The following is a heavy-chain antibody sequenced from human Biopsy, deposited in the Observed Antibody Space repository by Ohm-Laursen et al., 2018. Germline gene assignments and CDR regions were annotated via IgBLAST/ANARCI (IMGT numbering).Heavy chain of an antibody. D-gene: IGHD6-6*01. J-gene: IGHJ6*02. V-gene: IGHV3-21*06. Sequence: SLRLSCSASGFTFSSYAMNWVRQAPGEGLEWVSSIGSSGSDVYYAASVKGRFTSSRDNARNSLYLQLNSLRAEDTAVYYCARDSRRTAREGGMDVWGQGTTVTVSS. CDR2: IGSSGSDV. CDR3: ARDSRRTAREGGMDV. CDR1: GFTFSSYA.